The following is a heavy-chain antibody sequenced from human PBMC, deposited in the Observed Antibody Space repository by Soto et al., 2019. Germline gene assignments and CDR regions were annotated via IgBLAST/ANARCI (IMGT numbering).Heavy chain of an antibody. CDR3: AKDPFVDFWSGYSNYYYGMDV. CDR2: ISGSGGST. CDR1: GFTFSSYA. Sequence: GGSLRLSCAASGFTFSSYAMSWVRQAPGKGLEWVSAISGSGGSTYYADSVKGRFTISRDNSKNTLYLQMNSLRAEDTAVYYCAKDPFVDFWSGYSNYYYGMDVWGQGTTVTVSS. V-gene: IGHV3-23*01. J-gene: IGHJ6*02. D-gene: IGHD3-3*01.